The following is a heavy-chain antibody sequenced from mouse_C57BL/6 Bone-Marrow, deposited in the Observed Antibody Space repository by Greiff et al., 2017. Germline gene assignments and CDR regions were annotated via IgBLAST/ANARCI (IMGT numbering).Heavy chain of an antibody. CDR3: AILRLLYFDY. CDR1: GYAFTSYW. J-gene: IGHJ2*01. Sequence: VQLQQPGAELVKPGASVKLSCKASGYAFTSYWMHWVKQRPGQGLEWIGMIHPNSGSTNYNEKFKSKATLTVDKSSSTAYMQLSSLTSEDSAVYYCAILRLLYFDYWGQGTTLTVSS. CDR2: IHPNSGST. V-gene: IGHV1-64*01. D-gene: IGHD2-3*01.